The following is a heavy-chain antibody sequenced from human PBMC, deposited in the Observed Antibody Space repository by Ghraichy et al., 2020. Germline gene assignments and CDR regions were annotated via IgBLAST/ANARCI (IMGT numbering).Heavy chain of an antibody. CDR3: ARWAGLKGLVGATAHDY. V-gene: IGHV3-21*01. CDR1: GFTFSSYS. CDR2: ISSSSSYI. D-gene: IGHD1-26*01. J-gene: IGHJ4*02. Sequence: GGSLRLSCAASGFTFSSYSMNWVRQAPGKGLEWVSSISSSSSYIYYADSVKGRFTISRDNAKNSLYLQMNSLRAEDTAVYYCARWAGLKGLVGATAHDYWGQGTLVTVYS.